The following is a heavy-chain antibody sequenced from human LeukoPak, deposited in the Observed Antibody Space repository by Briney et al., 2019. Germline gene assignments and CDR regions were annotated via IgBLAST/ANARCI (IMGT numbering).Heavy chain of an antibody. J-gene: IGHJ4*02. CDR1: GFTFISYW. CDR3: ARHSGYDYDY. V-gene: IGHV3-74*01. Sequence: GGSLRLSCAASGFTFISYWMHWVRQDPGKGLVWVSRINADGSSTSYAASVKGRFTISRDNAKNSLYLQMNSLRVEDTAVYYCARHSGYDYDYWGQGTLVTVSS. D-gene: IGHD5-12*01. CDR2: INADGSST.